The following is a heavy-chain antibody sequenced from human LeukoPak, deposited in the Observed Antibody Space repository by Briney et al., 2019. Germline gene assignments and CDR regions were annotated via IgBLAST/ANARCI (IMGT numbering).Heavy chain of an antibody. D-gene: IGHD4-23*01. CDR2: IYTSGST. Sequence: SETLSLTCTVSGGSISSGSYYWSWIRQPAGKGLEWIGRIYTSGSTNYNPSLKSRVTISVDTSKNQFSLKLSSVTAADTAVYYCAREVGYNDYGGNECDYWGQGTLVTVSS. V-gene: IGHV4-61*02. CDR3: AREVGYNDYGGNECDY. J-gene: IGHJ4*02. CDR1: GGSISSGSYY.